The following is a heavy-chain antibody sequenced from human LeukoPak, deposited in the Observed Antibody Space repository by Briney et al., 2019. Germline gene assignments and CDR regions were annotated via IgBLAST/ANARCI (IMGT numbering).Heavy chain of an antibody. V-gene: IGHV2-5*02. Sequence: SGPTLVKPTQTLTLTCTFSGFSFTTSGVGVGWIRQPPGKALEWLALLYWDGDSRYSLSLKNRLTITKDTSKNQVVLRMINMDPVDTATYLCAHSLGRRKDYYYMDVWGKGTTVTVSS. CDR3: AHSLGRRKDYYYMDV. D-gene: IGHD7-27*01. CDR2: LYWDGDS. CDR1: GFSFTTSGVG. J-gene: IGHJ6*03.